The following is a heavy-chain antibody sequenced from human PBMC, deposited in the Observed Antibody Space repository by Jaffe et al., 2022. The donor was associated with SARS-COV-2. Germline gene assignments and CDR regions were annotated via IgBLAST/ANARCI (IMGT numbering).Heavy chain of an antibody. Sequence: QVQLQETGPGLVKPSQTLSLICSVSGGSISSGSYYWSWIRQPAGKGLEWIGRIDASGSTNYNPSLRSRVTISVDTSKNQFSLDLSSVTAADTAVYYCAREWGVWGQGTTVIVSS. D-gene: IGHD3-16*01. CDR1: GGSISSGSYY. V-gene: IGHV4-61*02. J-gene: IGHJ6*02. CDR3: AREWGV. CDR2: IDASGST.